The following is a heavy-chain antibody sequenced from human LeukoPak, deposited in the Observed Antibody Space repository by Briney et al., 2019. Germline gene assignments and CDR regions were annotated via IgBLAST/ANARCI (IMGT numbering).Heavy chain of an antibody. D-gene: IGHD3-10*01. J-gene: IGHJ4*02. CDR2: ISGSGGST. CDR3: AKYSGAWGQTHSEFDY. V-gene: IGHV3-23*01. CDR1: GFTFSSYA. Sequence: SGGSLRLSCAASGFTFSSYAMSWVRQAPGKGLEWVSAISGSGGSTYYADSVKGRFTISRDNSKNTLYLQMNSLGAEDTAVYYCAKYSGAWGQTHSEFDYWGQGTLVTVSS.